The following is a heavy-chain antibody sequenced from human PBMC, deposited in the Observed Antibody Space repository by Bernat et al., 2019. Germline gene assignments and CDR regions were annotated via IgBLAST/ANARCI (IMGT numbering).Heavy chain of an antibody. D-gene: IGHD3-16*02. V-gene: IGHV3-7*03. CDR3: ARDSSNYDYIWGSYRADAFDI. Sequence: EVQLVESGGGLVQPGGSLRLSCAASGFTFSSYWMSWVRQAPGKGLEWVANIKQDGSEKDYVDSVKGRFNISRGNDKNSLYLQMNSLRAEDTAVYYCARDSSNYDYIWGSYRADAFDIWGQGTMVTVSS. CDR1: GFTFSSYW. CDR2: IKQDGSEK. J-gene: IGHJ3*02.